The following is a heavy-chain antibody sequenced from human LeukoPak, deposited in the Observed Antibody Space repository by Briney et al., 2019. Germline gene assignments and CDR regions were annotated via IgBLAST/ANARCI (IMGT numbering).Heavy chain of an antibody. CDR3: ARGKEVITMLRGLKPGYYFDY. Sequence: SETLSLTCTVSGYSISSGYYWVWIRQTPGKGLEWIGFVYYTGSTNYSPSLKSRVTISVDTSKNQFSLKLRSVTAADTAVYYCARGKEVITMLRGLKPGYYFDYWGQGTLVTVSS. CDR2: VYYTGST. V-gene: IGHV4-61*01. J-gene: IGHJ4*02. CDR1: GYSISSGYY. D-gene: IGHD3-10*01.